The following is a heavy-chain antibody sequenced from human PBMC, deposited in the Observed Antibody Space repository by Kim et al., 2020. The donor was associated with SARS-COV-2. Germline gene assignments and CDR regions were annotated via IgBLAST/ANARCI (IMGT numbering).Heavy chain of an antibody. Sequence: YADSVKGRFTISRDNAKNSLYLQMNSLRAEDTAVYYCASLIVGATPPFDYWGQGTLVTVSS. V-gene: IGHV3-48*03. J-gene: IGHJ4*02. D-gene: IGHD1-26*01. CDR3: ASLIVGATPPFDY.